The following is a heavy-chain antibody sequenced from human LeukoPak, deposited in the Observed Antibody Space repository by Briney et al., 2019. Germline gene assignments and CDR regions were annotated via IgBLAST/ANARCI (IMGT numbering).Heavy chain of an antibody. V-gene: IGHV4-39*01. CDR1: GGSISSSSYY. Sequence: PSETLSLTCTVSGGSISSSSYYWGWIRQPPGKGLEWIVSIYYSGSTYYNPSLKSRVTISVDTSKNQFSPKLSSATAADTAVYYCARQDIVVVPAAINYWGQGTLVTVSS. J-gene: IGHJ4*02. D-gene: IGHD2-2*02. CDR2: IYYSGST. CDR3: ARQDIVVVPAAINY.